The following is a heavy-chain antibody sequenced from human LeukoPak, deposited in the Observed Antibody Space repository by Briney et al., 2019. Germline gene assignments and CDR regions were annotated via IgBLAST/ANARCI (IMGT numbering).Heavy chain of an antibody. Sequence: PGGSLRLSCATSGFTFSHYGMHWVRQPPGRGLDWVAHIRYDESDKYYADSVKGRFTISRDISKNTVYLQMNSLRVEDTAVYYCARVSSSWYQDWYFDLWGRGTLVTVSS. J-gene: IGHJ2*01. D-gene: IGHD6-13*01. CDR1: GFTFSHYG. CDR2: IRYDESDK. CDR3: ARVSSSWYQDWYFDL. V-gene: IGHV3-30*02.